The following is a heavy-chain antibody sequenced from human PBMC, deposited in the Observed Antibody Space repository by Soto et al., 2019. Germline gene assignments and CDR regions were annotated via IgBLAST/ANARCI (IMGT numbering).Heavy chain of an antibody. CDR1: GGSVSSGSYY. J-gene: IGHJ4*02. CDR2: IYYSGST. D-gene: IGHD1-1*01. V-gene: IGHV4-61*01. Sequence: QVQLQESGPGLVKPSETLSLTCTVSGGSVSSGSYYWSWIRQPPGKGLEWIGYIYYSGSTNYNPSLKSRVTISVDTSKNQFSLKLSSVTAADTAVYYCARDRGELEFKVWGQGTLVTVSS. CDR3: ARDRGELEFKV.